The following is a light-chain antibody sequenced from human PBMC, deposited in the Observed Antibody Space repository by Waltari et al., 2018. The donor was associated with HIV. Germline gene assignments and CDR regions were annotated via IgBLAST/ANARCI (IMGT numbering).Light chain of an antibody. Sequence: QSALTQPASVSGSPGQSITISCTGTSSDVGGYNYVSWYQQHPGKAPKLMIYDVSNRPSGVSNRFSVSKSGNTASLTISGLQAEDEADYYCSSYTSSSTLNFGGGTKLTVL. V-gene: IGLV2-14*03. CDR1: SSDVGGYNY. J-gene: IGLJ2*01. CDR3: SSYTSSSTLN. CDR2: DVS.